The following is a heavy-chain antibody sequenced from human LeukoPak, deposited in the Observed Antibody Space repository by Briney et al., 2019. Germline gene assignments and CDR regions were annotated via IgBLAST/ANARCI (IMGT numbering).Heavy chain of an antibody. CDR3: ASDGSYDYVWGSYRHNWFDP. J-gene: IGHJ5*02. V-gene: IGHV3-21*04. Sequence: GGSLRLSCAASGFTFSSYSMNWVRQAPGKGLEWVSSISSSSSYIYYADSVKGRFTISRDNAKNSLYLKMNRLRAEHTAAYYSASDGSYDYVWGSYRHNWFDPWGRGTLVTVSS. CDR2: ISSSSSYI. CDR1: GFTFSSYS. D-gene: IGHD3-16*02.